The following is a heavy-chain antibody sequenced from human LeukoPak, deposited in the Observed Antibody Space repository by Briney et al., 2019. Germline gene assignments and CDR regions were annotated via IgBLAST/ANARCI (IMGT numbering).Heavy chain of an antibody. CDR1: GGSITSYY. V-gene: IGHV4-4*07. CDR3: ARDDGGSGYIRY. CDR2: IYVSGTT. J-gene: IGHJ4*02. D-gene: IGHD5-12*01. Sequence: SETLSLTCTVSGGSITSYYWSWLRQAAGKGLEWIGRIYVSGTTNYNPSLRSRITMSLDTSKNQLSLALTSVTAADTAVYYCARDDGGSGYIRYWGQGILITVSS.